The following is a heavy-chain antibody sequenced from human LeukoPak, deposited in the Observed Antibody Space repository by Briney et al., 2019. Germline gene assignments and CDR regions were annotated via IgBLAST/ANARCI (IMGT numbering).Heavy chain of an antibody. V-gene: IGHV1-69*13. CDR1: GGTFISYA. CDR2: IIPIFGTA. D-gene: IGHD3-22*01. J-gene: IGHJ4*02. CDR3: ARDSHYDSSGLPLDY. Sequence: SVKVSCKASGGTFISYAISWVRQAPGQGLEWMGGIIPIFGTANYAQKFQGRVTITADESTSTAYMELSSLRSEDTAVYYCARDSHYDSSGLPLDYWGQGTLVTVSS.